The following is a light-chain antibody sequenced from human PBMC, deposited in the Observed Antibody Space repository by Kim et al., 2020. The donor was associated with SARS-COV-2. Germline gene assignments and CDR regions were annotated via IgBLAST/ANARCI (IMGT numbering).Light chain of an antibody. CDR3: SSYTSSSTWV. CDR1: SSDGGSYNY. V-gene: IGLV2-14*04. Sequence: GQSITISCTGTSSDGGSYNYVSWYQQHPGKAPKLMIYDVSKRPSGVSNRFSGSKSGNTASLTISGLQAEDEADYYCSSYTSSSTWVFGGGTQLTVL. CDR2: DVS. J-gene: IGLJ3*02.